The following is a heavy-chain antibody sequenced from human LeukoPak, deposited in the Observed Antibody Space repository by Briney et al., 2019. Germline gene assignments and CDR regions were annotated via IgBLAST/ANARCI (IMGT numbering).Heavy chain of an antibody. CDR1: GGSVTNYY. CDR3: ASQSSPRF. J-gene: IGHJ1*01. D-gene: IGHD6-13*01. Sequence: TSETLSLTCTVSGGSVTNYYWNWIRQTPGKGLEWIGCFYYSGSTSYNPSLKSRVTISMDTSKNQFSLKLTSVTAADTAAYYCASQSSPRFWGQGTLVTVSS. V-gene: IGHV4-59*02. CDR2: FYYSGST.